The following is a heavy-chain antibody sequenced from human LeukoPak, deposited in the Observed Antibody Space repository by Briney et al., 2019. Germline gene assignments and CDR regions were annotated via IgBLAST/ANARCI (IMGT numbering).Heavy chain of an antibody. J-gene: IGHJ4*02. CDR2: IYYSGST. CDR1: GDSISSSSYY. Sequence: SETLSLTCTVSGDSISSSSYYWGWIRQPPGKGLEWIGSIYYSGSTYYNPSLKSRVTISVDTSKNQFSLKVSSVTAADTAIYYCAYQWGVVVPAAIRRFDYWGQGTLVTVSS. V-gene: IGHV4-39*01. CDR3: AYQWGVVVPAAIRRFDY. D-gene: IGHD2-2*02.